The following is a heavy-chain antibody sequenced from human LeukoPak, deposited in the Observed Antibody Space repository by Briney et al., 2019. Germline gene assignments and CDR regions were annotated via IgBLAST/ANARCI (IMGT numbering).Heavy chain of an antibody. CDR1: GLTFSTSG. CDR3: ATETNGRHYDY. CDR2: IGPTGSDR. D-gene: IGHD1-14*01. Sequence: GGSLRLSCTASGLTFSTSGFNWVRQAPGKGLEWVASIGPTGSDRYHADSIKGRFTISRDNANNFLYLQMNSLRAEDTAVYYCATETNGRHYDYWGQGTVLTVSS. V-gene: IGHV3-21*06. J-gene: IGHJ4*02.